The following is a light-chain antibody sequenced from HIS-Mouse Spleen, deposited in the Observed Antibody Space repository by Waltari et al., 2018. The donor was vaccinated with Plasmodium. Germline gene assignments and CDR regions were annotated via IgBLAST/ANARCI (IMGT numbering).Light chain of an antibody. J-gene: IGLJ2*01. CDR3: AAWDDSLNGPV. Sequence: QSVLTQPPSAPGTPGQRVTISCSGISSNNGSHPVTWYQQLPGTPPQLLIYSNNQRPSGVPDRFSGSKSGTSASLAISGLQSEDEADYYCAAWDDSLNGPVFGGGTKLTVL. CDR1: SSNNGSHP. V-gene: IGLV1-44*01. CDR2: SNN.